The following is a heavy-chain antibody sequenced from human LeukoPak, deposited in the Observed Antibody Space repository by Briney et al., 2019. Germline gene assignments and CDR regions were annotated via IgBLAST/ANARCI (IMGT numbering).Heavy chain of an antibody. CDR1: GGSISSSSYY. CDR2: IYYSGST. D-gene: IGHD1-26*01. CDR3: ARQQSGSYLVDFDY. J-gene: IGHJ4*02. V-gene: IGHV4-39*01. Sequence: SETLSLTCTVSGGSISSSSYYWGWIRQPPGKGLEWIGSIYYSGSTYYNPSLKSRVTISVDTSKNQFFLKLSSVTAADTAVYYCARQQSGSYLVDFDYWGQGTLVTVSS.